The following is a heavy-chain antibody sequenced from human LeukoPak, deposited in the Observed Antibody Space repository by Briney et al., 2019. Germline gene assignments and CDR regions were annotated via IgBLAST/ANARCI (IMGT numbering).Heavy chain of an antibody. J-gene: IGHJ6*02. CDR1: GGSFSGYY. CDR3: ARVPAAPRLYMDV. Sequence: SETLSLTCAVYGGSFSGYYWSWIRQPPGKGLEWIGYIYYSGSTNYNPSLKGRVTISVDTSKNQFSLKLSSVTAADTAVYYCARVPAAPRLYMDVWGQGTTVIVSS. V-gene: IGHV4-59*01. CDR2: IYYSGST. D-gene: IGHD2-2*01.